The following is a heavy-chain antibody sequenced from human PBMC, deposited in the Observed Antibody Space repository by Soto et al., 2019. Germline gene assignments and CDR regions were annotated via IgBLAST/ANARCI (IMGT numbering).Heavy chain of an antibody. Sequence: QVHLVESGGGVVQPGRSLRLSCAASGFTFSTYAMHWVRQAPGKGLEWVALISHDGNNKHYADSVKGRFTVSRDTPKNTVYRQMDSLRVEDTAVYYLATDKCELLGGDYWGQGTLVTVSS. D-gene: IGHD1-26*01. CDR1: GFTFSTYA. CDR3: ATDKCELLGGDY. V-gene: IGHV3-30-3*01. J-gene: IGHJ4*02. CDR2: ISHDGNNK.